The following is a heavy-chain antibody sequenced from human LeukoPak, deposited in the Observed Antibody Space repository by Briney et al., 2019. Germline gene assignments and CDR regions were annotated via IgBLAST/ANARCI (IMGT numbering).Heavy chain of an antibody. CDR2: ISGSGT. CDR1: GFSFSSFS. V-gene: IGHV3-23*01. Sequence: GGSLRLSCVGTGFSFSSFSMNWVRQAPGKGLEWVATISGSGTYYLDSVKGRFTISRDDFRSTVYLQMNSLRADDTALYYCAKIPGDSFFDVWGQGTLVTVSS. CDR3: AKIPGDSFFDV. J-gene: IGHJ4*02. D-gene: IGHD2-21*01.